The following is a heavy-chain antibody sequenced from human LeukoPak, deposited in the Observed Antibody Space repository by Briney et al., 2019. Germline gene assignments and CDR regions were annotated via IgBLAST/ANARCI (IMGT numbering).Heavy chain of an antibody. CDR2: ISGSGSST. V-gene: IGHV3-23*01. J-gene: IGHJ4*02. D-gene: IGHD3-16*01. CDR1: GFTFSSYA. Sequence: GGSRRLSCAASGFTFSSYAMSWVRQAPGKGLEWVSGISGSGSSTFYADSVKGRFTISRDNSKNTLYFQMNSLRAEDTAVYYCAAIQPFMITFGDRSEGFDYWGQGTLVTVSS. CDR3: AAIQPFMITFGDRSEGFDY.